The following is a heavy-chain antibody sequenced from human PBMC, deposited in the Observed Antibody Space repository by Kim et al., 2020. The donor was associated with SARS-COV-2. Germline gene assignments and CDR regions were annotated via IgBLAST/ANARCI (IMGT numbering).Heavy chain of an antibody. Sequence: ASVKVSCKASGYTFTSYDINWVRQATGQGLEWMGWMNPNSGNTGYAQKFQGRVTMTRNTSISTAYMELSSLRSEDTAVYYCSGEIESFGELGVNWFDPWGQGTLVTVSS. CDR1: GYTFTSYD. D-gene: IGHD3-10*01. CDR2: MNPNSGNT. V-gene: IGHV1-8*01. CDR3: SGEIESFGELGVNWFDP. J-gene: IGHJ5*02.